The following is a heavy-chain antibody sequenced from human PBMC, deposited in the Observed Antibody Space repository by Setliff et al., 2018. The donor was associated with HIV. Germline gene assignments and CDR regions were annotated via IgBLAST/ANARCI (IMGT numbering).Heavy chain of an antibody. CDR1: GGSFNTYA. V-gene: IGHV1-69*13. CDR3: ARGGVRGYSYGEAFDI. CDR2: IISTFDKA. J-gene: IGHJ3*02. D-gene: IGHD5-18*01. Sequence: SVKVSCRSSGGSFNTYAINWVRQAPGQGLEWMGGIISTFDKANYAQKFHGRLTITADDSTRTVYMELNSLGSGDTAVYYCARGGVRGYSYGEAFDIWGQGTLVTVSS.